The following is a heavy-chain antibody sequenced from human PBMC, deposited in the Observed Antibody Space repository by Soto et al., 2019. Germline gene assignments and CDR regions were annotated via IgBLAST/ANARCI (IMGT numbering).Heavy chain of an antibody. CDR1: GFTFSSYE. V-gene: IGHV3-48*03. CDR3: ARDGLVPGMDV. J-gene: IGHJ6*02. D-gene: IGHD1-26*01. CDR2: ISSSGSTI. Sequence: GGSLRLSCAASGFTFSSYEMNWVRQAPGKGLEWVSYISSSGSTIYYADSVKGRFTTSRDNAKNSLYLQMNSLRAEDTAVYYCARDGLVPGMDVWGQGTTVTVSS.